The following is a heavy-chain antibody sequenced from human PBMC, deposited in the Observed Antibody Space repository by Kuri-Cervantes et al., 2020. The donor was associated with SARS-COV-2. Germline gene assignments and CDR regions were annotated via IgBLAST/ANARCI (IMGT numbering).Heavy chain of an antibody. D-gene: IGHD7-27*01. CDR1: GFTFSTYG. J-gene: IGHJ4*02. Sequence: GESLKISCAASGFTFSTYGMHWVRQAPGKGLEWVAFTRYDGGNKYYVDSVKGRFTISRDNAKNSLYLQMSSLRAEDTAVYYCARDLRLGKSLDYWGQGTLVTVSS. CDR3: ARDLRLGKSLDY. V-gene: IGHV3-30*02. CDR2: TRYDGGNK.